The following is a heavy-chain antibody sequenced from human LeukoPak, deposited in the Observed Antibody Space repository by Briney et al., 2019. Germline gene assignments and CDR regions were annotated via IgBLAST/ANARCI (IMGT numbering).Heavy chain of an antibody. CDR3: ARDPGYCSSTSCYDLDY. CDR2: IIPIFGTA. V-gene: IGHV1-69*13. Sequence: GASVKVSCKASGGTFSSYAISWVRQAPGQGLEWMGGIIPIFGTANYAQKFRGRVTITADESTSTAYMELSSLRSEDTAVYYCARDPGYCSSTSCYDLDYWGQGTLVTVSS. D-gene: IGHD2-2*03. CDR1: GGTFSSYA. J-gene: IGHJ4*02.